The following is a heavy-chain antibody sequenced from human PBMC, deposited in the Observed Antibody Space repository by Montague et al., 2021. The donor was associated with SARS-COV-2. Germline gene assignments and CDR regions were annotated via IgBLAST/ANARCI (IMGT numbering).Heavy chain of an antibody. CDR1: GFSLSTTGVV. CDR2: IYWDDDK. D-gene: IGHD3-3*01. CDR3: AHRRDIYDFWSVCYPGHKYDAFTCFDP. V-gene: IGHV2-5*02. J-gene: IGHJ5*02. Sequence: PALVKPTQTLTLTCTFSGFSLSTTGVVVGWIRQPPGKTLEWLALIYWDDDKRYSQYLKTRLVITQDTSNIQVVLTMTNMDTVDTATDYCAHRRDIYDFWSVCYPGHKYDAFTCFDPWVQGTLVIVSS.